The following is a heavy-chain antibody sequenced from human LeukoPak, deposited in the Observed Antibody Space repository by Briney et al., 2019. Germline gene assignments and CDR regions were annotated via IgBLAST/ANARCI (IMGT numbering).Heavy chain of an antibody. Sequence: PGWSLRLSCAASGFTVSSNYMNWVRQAPGKGLEWVSMIYPNGNTFYTNSVKGRFTISRDNSKNTLDLQMSSLRAEDTAVYYCARRGHGYGSPFDYWGQGTLVTVSS. J-gene: IGHJ4*02. V-gene: IGHV3-66*04. CDR2: IYPNGNT. CDR3: ARRGHGYGSPFDY. D-gene: IGHD5-18*01. CDR1: GFTVSSNY.